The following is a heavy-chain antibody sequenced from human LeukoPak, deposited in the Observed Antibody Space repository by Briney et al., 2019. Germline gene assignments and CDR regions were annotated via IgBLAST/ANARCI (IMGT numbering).Heavy chain of an antibody. V-gene: IGHV3-30*04. J-gene: IGHJ4*02. D-gene: IGHD3-10*01. Sequence: GRSLRLSCAASGFTFSNHAMHWVRQAPGKGLEWVSVILYDGSNKNYADSVKGRFTISRDNSKNMLYLEMNSLRAEDMSVYYCAREGVVRGALDSWGQGTLVTVSS. CDR3: AREGVVRGALDS. CDR1: GFTFSNHA. CDR2: ILYDGSNK.